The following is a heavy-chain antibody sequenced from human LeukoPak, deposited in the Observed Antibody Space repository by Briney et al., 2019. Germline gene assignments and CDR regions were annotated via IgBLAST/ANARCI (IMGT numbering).Heavy chain of an antibody. V-gene: IGHV1-2*02. J-gene: IGHJ5*02. CDR1: GYTFTGYY. CDR2: INPNSGGT. CDR3: AREGIAAAGTFYP. D-gene: IGHD6-13*01. Sequence: ASVKVSCKASGYTFTGYYMHWVRQSPGQGLEWMGWINPNSGGTNYAQKFQGRVTMTRDTSISTAYMELSRLRSDDTAVYYCAREGIAAAGTFYPWGQGTLVTVSS.